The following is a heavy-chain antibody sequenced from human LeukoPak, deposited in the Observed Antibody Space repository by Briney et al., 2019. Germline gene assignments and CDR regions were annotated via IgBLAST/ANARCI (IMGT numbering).Heavy chain of an antibody. D-gene: IGHD3-3*01. J-gene: IGHJ4*02. Sequence: ASVKVSCKASGYTFTSYDVHWVRQATGQGLEWMGWMNPNSGNTGYAQKFQGRVAMTRDTSMSTAFLEFSSLRSEDTAVYFCSRGSAFDSWSSYLVRPLDHWGQGTLVTVSS. CDR3: SRGSAFDSWSSYLVRPLDH. CDR1: GYTFTSYD. V-gene: IGHV1-8*01. CDR2: MNPNSGNT.